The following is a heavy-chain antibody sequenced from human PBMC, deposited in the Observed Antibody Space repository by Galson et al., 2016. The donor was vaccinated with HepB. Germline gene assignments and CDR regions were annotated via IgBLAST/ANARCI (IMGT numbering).Heavy chain of an antibody. CDR3: VRGVYGDHGWFDY. J-gene: IGHJ4*02. CDR2: IYSGGTT. D-gene: IGHD4-17*01. V-gene: IGHV3-66*02. Sequence: SLRLSCAASGFTFSDNYMSWIRQAPGKGLEYVSVIYSGGTTYYADSVKGRFTISRDNSQNSLFLQMNTLRAEDTAVYFCVRGVYGDHGWFDYWGQGTLVTVSP. CDR1: GFTFSDNY.